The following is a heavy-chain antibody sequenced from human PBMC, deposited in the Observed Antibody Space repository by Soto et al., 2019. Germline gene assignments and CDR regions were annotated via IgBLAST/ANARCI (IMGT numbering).Heavy chain of an antibody. V-gene: IGHV1-2*04. CDR1: GYTFTGYY. J-gene: IGHJ4*02. CDR2: INPNSGGT. CDR3: ARSWDIVVVPAATVAYFDY. D-gene: IGHD2-2*01. Sequence: ASVKVSCTASGYTFTGYYMHWVRQAPGQGLEWMGWINPNSGGTNYAQKFQGWVTMTRDTSISTAYMELSRLRSDDTAVYYCARSWDIVVVPAATVAYFDYWGQGTLVTVSS.